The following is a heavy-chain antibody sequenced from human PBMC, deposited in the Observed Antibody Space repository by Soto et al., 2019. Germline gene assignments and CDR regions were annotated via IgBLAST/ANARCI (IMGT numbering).Heavy chain of an antibody. CDR3: AREVGATENAFDI. Sequence: ASVKVSCKASGYTFTGYYMHWVRQAPGQGLEWMGWINPNSGGTNYAQKFRGRVTMTRDTSISTACMELSRLRSDDTAVYYCAREVGATENAFDIWGQGTMVTVS. D-gene: IGHD1-26*01. V-gene: IGHV1-2*02. CDR1: GYTFTGYY. J-gene: IGHJ3*02. CDR2: INPNSGGT.